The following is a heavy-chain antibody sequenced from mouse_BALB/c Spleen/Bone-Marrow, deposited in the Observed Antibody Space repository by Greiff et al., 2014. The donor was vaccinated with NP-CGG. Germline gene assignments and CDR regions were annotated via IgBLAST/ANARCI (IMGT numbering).Heavy chain of an antibody. CDR3: ARDKGRVFFDY. J-gene: IGHJ2*01. CDR1: GFTFTDYY. CDR2: IRNKANGYTT. Sequence: EVKVVESGGGLVQPGGSLRLSCATSGFTFTDYYMNWVRQPPGKALEWLGLIRNKANGYTTEYSASVKSRFTISRDNSQNILYLQMNTLRADDSATYYCARDKGRVFFDYWGQGTTLTVSS. V-gene: IGHV7-3*02.